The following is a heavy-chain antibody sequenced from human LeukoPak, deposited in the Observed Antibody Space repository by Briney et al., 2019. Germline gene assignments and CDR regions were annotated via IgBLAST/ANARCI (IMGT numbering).Heavy chain of an antibody. J-gene: IGHJ4*02. CDR1: GFTFSSYW. Sequence: GGSLRLSCAASGFTFSSYWMSWVRQAPEKGLEWVANIKQDGSEKYYVDSVKGRFTISRDNAKNSLYLQMNSLRAEDTAVYYCARVPKWFGEFADYWGQGTLVTVSS. V-gene: IGHV3-7*01. D-gene: IGHD3-10*01. CDR2: IKQDGSEK. CDR3: ARVPKWFGEFADY.